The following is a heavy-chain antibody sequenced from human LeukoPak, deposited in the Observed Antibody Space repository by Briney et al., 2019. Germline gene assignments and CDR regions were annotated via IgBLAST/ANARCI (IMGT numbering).Heavy chain of an antibody. CDR3: ARLTPRRASKPEDLDI. CDR1: GGSISSYY. J-gene: IGHJ3*02. V-gene: IGHV4-59*01. CDR2: IYYSGSN. D-gene: IGHD1-14*01. Sequence: PSETLSLTCTVSGGSISSYYWSWIRQPPGKGLEWIGYIYYSGSNNYNPSLKSRVTISVDTSKNQFSLKLSSVTAADTAVYYYARLTPRRASKPEDLDIWGQGTMVTVSS.